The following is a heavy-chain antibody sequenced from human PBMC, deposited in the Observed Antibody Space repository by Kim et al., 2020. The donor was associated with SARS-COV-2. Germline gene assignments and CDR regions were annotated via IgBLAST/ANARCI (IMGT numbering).Heavy chain of an antibody. V-gene: IGHV1-69*13. CDR2: IIPIFGTA. D-gene: IGHD4-17*01. J-gene: IGHJ3*02. CDR1: GGTFSSYA. Sequence: SVKVSCKASGGTFSSYAISWVRQAPGQGLEWMGGIIPIFGTANYAQKFQGRVTITADESTSTAYMELSSLRSEDTAVYYCASPNYDVGDYGGGAFDIWGQGTMVTVSS. CDR3: ASPNYDVGDYGGGAFDI.